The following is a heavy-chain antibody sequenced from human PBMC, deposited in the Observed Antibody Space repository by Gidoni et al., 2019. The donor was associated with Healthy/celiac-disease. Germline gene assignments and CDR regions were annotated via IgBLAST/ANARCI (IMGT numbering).Heavy chain of an antibody. CDR3: ARGGATVVTPRFDP. D-gene: IGHD4-17*01. CDR1: GYSISSGYY. J-gene: IGHJ5*02. CDR2: IYQSGST. Sequence: QVQLQESGPGLVKPSETLSLTCTVSGYSISSGYYWGWIRQPPGKGLEWIGSIYQSGSTYYNPSLKSRVTISVETSKNQFSLKLSSGTAADTAVYYCARGGATVVTPRFDPWGQGTLVTVSS. V-gene: IGHV4-38-2*02.